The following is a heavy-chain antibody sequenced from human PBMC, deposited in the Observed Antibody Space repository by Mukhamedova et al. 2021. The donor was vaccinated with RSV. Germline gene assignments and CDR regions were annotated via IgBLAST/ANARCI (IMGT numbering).Heavy chain of an antibody. J-gene: IGHJ4*02. CDR2: IYHSGST. Sequence: GLEWIGSIYHSGSTYYNPSLKSRVTISVDTSKNQFSLKLSSVTAADTAVYYCAATYEGYFDYWGQGTSVTVS. V-gene: IGHV4-38-2*01. D-gene: IGHD3-3*01. CDR3: AATYEGYFDY.